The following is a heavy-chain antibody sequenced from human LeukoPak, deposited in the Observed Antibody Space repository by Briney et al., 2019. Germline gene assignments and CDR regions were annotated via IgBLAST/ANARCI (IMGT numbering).Heavy chain of an antibody. CDR2: ISYDGSNK. J-gene: IGHJ4*02. Sequence: GRSLRLSCAASGFTFSSYGMHWVRQAPGKGLEWVAVISYDGSNKYYADSVKGRFTISRDNSKNTLYLQMNSLRAEDTAVYYCAKDIEEWLVKGGGCFDYWGQGTLVTVSS. V-gene: IGHV3-30*18. D-gene: IGHD6-19*01. CDR3: AKDIEEWLVKGGGCFDY. CDR1: GFTFSSYG.